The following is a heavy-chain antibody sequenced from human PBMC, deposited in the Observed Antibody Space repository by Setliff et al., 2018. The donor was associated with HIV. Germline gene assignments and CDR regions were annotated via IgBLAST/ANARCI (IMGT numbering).Heavy chain of an antibody. CDR1: GYSLTELS. J-gene: IGHJ4*02. CDR2: FDPEDVET. CDR3: ARATEAGTIDY. V-gene: IGHV1-24*01. D-gene: IGHD1-1*01. Sequence: ASVKVSCKVSGYSLTELSMHWVRQAPGKGLEWMGGFDPEDVETIYAEKFQGRVTVTRDTSTTTVYMELSGLRSEDTAVYYCARATEAGTIDYWGQGTRVTSPQ.